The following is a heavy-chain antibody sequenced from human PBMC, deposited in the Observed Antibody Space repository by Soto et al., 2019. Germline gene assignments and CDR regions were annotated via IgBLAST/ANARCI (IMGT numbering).Heavy chain of an antibody. CDR2: IIPIFGTA. V-gene: IGHV1-69*06. CDR3: ARVTCSGGSCVGTLDY. CDR1: GGTFSSYA. D-gene: IGHD2-15*01. J-gene: IGHJ4*02. Sequence: SVKVSCKASGGTFSSYAISWVRRAPGQGLEWMGGIIPIFGTANYAQKFQGRVTITADKSTSTAYMELSSLRSEDTAVYYCARVTCSGGSCVGTLDYWGQGTLVTVSS.